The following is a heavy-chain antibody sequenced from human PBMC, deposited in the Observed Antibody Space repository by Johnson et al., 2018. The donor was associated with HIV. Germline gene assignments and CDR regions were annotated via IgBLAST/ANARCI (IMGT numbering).Heavy chain of an antibody. CDR2: IGFDGTKS. Sequence: QMQLVESGGGVVQPGGSLRLSCAASGFTFSSYGMHWVRQAPGKGLEWVASIGFDGTKSYYADSLKGRFTISRDNSKNMLDLQMNSLRAGDAAVYYCARDYRGRTVDAFDVWGQGTLVIVSS. V-gene: IGHV3-30*02. D-gene: IGHD3-16*02. J-gene: IGHJ3*01. CDR1: GFTFSSYG. CDR3: ARDYRGRTVDAFDV.